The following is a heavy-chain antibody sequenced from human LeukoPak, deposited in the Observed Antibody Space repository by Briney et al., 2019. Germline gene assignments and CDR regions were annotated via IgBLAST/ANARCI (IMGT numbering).Heavy chain of an antibody. CDR2: IYISGST. CDR1: GGSISSGSYY. V-gene: IGHV4-61*02. J-gene: IGHJ4*02. D-gene: IGHD3-22*01. CDR3: AGETPPYDNPDY. Sequence: SQTLSLTCTVSGGSISSGSYYWSWIRQPAGKGLEWIGRIYISGSTNYNPSLQSRVTISMNTSENQFSLKLSSVTAADTAVYYCAGETPPYDNPDYWGQGALVTVSS.